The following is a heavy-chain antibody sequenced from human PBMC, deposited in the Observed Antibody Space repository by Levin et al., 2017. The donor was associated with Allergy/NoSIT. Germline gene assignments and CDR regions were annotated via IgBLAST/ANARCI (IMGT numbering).Heavy chain of an antibody. D-gene: IGHD4-23*01. J-gene: IGHJ4*02. CDR1: GGSISSSSYY. CDR2: IYYSGST. V-gene: IGHV4-39*01. Sequence: SETLSLTCTVSGGSISSSSYYWGWIRQPPGKGLEWIGSIYYSGSTYYNPSLKSRVTISVDTSKNQFSLKLSSVTAADTAVYYCAVQLRWSYSFDYWGQGTLVTVSS. CDR3: AVQLRWSYSFDY.